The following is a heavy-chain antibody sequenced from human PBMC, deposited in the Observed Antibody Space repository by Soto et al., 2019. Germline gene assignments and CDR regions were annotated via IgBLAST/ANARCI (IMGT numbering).Heavy chain of an antibody. V-gene: IGHV4-34*01. J-gene: IGHJ4*02. CDR1: GGSFSGFY. CDR2: INHSGST. D-gene: IGHD6-19*01. CDR3: ARGRYSSGWYRFFTF. Sequence: PSETLSITCAVYGGSFSGFYWSLIRQPPGKGLEWIGEINHSGSTNYNPSLKSRVTISVDTSKNQFSLKLSSVTAADTAVYYCARGRYSSGWYRFFTFWGQGTLVTVSS.